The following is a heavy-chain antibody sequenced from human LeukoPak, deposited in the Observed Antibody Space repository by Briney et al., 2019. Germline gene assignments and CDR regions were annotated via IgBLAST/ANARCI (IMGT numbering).Heavy chain of an antibody. D-gene: IGHD2/OR15-2a*01. J-gene: IGHJ4*02. CDR3: ANQDSTEYSYYFDF. CDR2: IRYDGSNK. Sequence: GGSLRLSCAASGFTFSSYGMHWVRQAPGKGLEWVSFIRYDGSNKYYADSVKGRLTISRDNSKNTLYLQMNSLRAEDTAVYYCANQDSTEYSYYFDFWGQGTLVTVSS. CDR1: GFTFSSYG. V-gene: IGHV3-30*02.